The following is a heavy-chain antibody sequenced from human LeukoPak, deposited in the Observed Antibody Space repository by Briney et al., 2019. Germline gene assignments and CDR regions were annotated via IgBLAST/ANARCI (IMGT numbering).Heavy chain of an antibody. CDR3: AKARSSSRSPFDY. CDR1: EFTFSSYA. Sequence: GGSLRLSCAASEFTFSSYAMSWVRQAPGKGLEWVSSISGSGGSTYYADSVKGRFTISRDNSKNTLYLQMNSLRAEDTAVYYCAKARSSSRSPFDYWGQETRVTVSS. J-gene: IGHJ4*02. CDR2: ISGSGGST. D-gene: IGHD6-13*01. V-gene: IGHV3-23*01.